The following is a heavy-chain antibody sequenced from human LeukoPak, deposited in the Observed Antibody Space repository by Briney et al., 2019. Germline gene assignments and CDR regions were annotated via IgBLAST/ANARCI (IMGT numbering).Heavy chain of an antibody. Sequence: GRSLRLSCAASGFTFSSYGMHWVRQAPGKGLEWVAVISYDRSNKYYADSVKGRFTISRDNSKNTLYLQMNSLRAEDTAVYYCAKDPYYYDSSGYYGGYFQHWGQGTLVTVSS. V-gene: IGHV3-30*18. CDR1: GFTFSSYG. J-gene: IGHJ1*01. CDR2: ISYDRSNK. CDR3: AKDPYYYDSSGYYGGYFQH. D-gene: IGHD3-22*01.